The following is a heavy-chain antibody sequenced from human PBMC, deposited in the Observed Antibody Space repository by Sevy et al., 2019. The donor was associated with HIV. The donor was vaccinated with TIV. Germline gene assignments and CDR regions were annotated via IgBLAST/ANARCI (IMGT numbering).Heavy chain of an antibody. CDR3: ARDVPYYYDSSGGIY. V-gene: IGHV3-53*01. CDR2: IYSGGST. CDR1: GFTVSSNY. D-gene: IGHD3-22*01. J-gene: IGHJ4*02. Sequence: GESLKISCVASGFTVSSNYMSWVRQAPGKGLEWVSVIYSGGSTYYADSVKGRFTISRDNSKNTLYLQMNSLRAEDTAVYYCARDVPYYYDSSGGIYWGQGTLVTVSS.